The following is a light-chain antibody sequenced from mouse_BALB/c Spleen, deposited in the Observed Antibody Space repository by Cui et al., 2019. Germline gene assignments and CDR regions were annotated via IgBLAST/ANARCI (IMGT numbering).Light chain of an antibody. CDR1: QSVGTA. CDR3: QQYSSYPLT. Sequence: DIVMTQSQKFMSTSVGDRVSITCKASQSVGTAVAWYQQKPGQSPKLLIYSASNRYTGVPDRFTGSGSGTDFTLTISNMQSEDLADYFCQQYSSYPLTFGSGTKLEIK. V-gene: IGKV6-13*01. J-gene: IGKJ4*01. CDR2: SAS.